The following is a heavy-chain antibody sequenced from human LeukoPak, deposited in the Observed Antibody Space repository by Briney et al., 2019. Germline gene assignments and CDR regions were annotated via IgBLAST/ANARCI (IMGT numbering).Heavy chain of an antibody. CDR2: MSGSGDYT. CDR1: GFTFNNYA. V-gene: IGHV3-23*01. D-gene: IGHD3-22*01. CDR3: ARGTGDYDSSGYLDY. J-gene: IGHJ4*02. Sequence: GGSLRLSCAASGFTFNNYAMTWVRQAPGEGLEWVSAMSGSGDYTYYADSVKGRFSISRDNSKNTLYLQMNSLRAEDTAVYYCARGTGDYDSSGYLDYWGQGTLVTVSS.